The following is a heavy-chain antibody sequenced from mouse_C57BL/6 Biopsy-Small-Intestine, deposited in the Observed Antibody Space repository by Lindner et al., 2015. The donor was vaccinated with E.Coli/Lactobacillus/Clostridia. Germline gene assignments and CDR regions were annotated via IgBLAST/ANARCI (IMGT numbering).Heavy chain of an antibody. CDR2: FYPRSGSI. CDR1: GYTFTDYT. Sequence: VQLQESGAEVVKPGASVKLSCKASGYTFTDYTIHWIKQRSGQGLEWIGWFYPRSGSIKYNEKFKDKATLAADTSSTTVYMELSGLTSEDSAVYFCARHEAPGAWFAYWGQGTLVTVSA. V-gene: IGHV1-62-2*01. CDR3: ARHEAPGAWFAY. J-gene: IGHJ3*01.